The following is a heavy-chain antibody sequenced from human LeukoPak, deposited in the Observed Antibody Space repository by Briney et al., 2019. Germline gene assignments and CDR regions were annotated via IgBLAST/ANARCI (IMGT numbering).Heavy chain of an antibody. CDR1: GFTFSTYS. CDR2: ISSSGSTI. Sequence: GGSLRLSCAASGFTFSTYSMNWVRQAPGKGLEWVSYISSSGSTIYYADSVKGRFTISRDNAKNSLYLQMNSLRAEDAAVYYCVRGNDYGGPHYWGQGTLVTVSS. V-gene: IGHV3-48*01. J-gene: IGHJ4*02. CDR3: VRGNDYGGPHY. D-gene: IGHD4-23*01.